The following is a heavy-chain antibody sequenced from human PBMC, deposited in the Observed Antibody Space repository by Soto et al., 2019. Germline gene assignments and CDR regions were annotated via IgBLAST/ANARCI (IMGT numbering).Heavy chain of an antibody. D-gene: IGHD1-20*01. J-gene: IGHJ5*02. CDR2: IYYSGNT. V-gene: IGHV4-59*11. Sequence: SETLSLTCTVSVGSINGHYWSWIRQSPGQGLEWIGNIYYSGNTNYNPSLKSRVTISVDTSKNEFSLKLGSVTAADTAVYYCARGLTAFDPWGQGTLVTVSS. CDR1: VGSINGHY. CDR3: ARGLTAFDP.